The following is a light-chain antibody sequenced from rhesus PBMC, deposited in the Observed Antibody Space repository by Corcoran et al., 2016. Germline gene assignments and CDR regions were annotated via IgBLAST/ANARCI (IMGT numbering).Light chain of an antibody. CDR2: NAS. Sequence: DIQMTQSPSSLSASVGDRVPITCRASENVNNYLNWYQQKPGKAPKVLIYNASTLQSGVPSRFSGSGSVTDYTFPISSLQPEDVATYYCQHGYGTPLTFGGGTKVELK. J-gene: IGKJ4*01. CDR1: ENVNNY. V-gene: IGKV1-74*01. CDR3: QHGYGTPLT.